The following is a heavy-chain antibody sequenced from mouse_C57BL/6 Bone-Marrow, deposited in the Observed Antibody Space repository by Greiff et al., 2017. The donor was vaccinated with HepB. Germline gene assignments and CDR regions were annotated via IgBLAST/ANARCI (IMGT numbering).Heavy chain of an antibody. CDR1: GYTFTDYY. CDR2: INPYNGGT. Sequence: DVKLVESGPVLVKPGASVKMSCKASGYTFTDYYMNWVKQSHGKSLEWIGVINPYNGGTSYNQKFKGKATLTVDKSSSTAYMELNSLTSEDSAVYYCARRFITTVVAHFDYWGQGTTLTVSS. D-gene: IGHD1-1*01. CDR3: ARRFITTVVAHFDY. V-gene: IGHV1-19*01. J-gene: IGHJ2*01.